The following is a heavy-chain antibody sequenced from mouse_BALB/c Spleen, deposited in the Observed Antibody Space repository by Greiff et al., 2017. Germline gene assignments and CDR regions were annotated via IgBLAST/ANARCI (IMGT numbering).Heavy chain of an antibody. CDR1: GFTFSSYG. Sequence: EVQLVESGGDLVKPGGSLKLSCAASGFTFSSYGMSWVRQTPDKRLEWVATISSGGSYTYYPDSVKGRFTISRDNAKNTLYLQMSSLKSEDTAMYYCARQEDAYWGQGTLVTVSA. CDR3: ARQEDAY. CDR2: ISSGGSYT. J-gene: IGHJ3*01. V-gene: IGHV5-6*01.